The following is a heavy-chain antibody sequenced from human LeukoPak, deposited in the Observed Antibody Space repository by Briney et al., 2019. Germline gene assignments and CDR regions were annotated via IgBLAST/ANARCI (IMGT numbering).Heavy chain of an antibody. V-gene: IGHV3-7*01. CDR1: GFTFSDYW. CDR3: ARSAGSSNWYEGYYFDY. D-gene: IGHD6-13*01. J-gene: IGHJ4*02. CDR2: IKEDGSEK. Sequence: GGSLRLSCAASGFTFSDYWMNWVRQAPGKGLEWVANIKEDGSEKYYVDSVKGRFTISRDNAKNSLYLQMNSLTAEDTAVYYCARSAGSSNWYEGYYFDYWGQGTLVTVSS.